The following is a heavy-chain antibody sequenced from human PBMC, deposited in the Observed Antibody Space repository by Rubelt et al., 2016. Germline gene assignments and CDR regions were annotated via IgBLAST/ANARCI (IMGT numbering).Heavy chain of an antibody. D-gene: IGHD4-23*01. V-gene: IGHV1-18*01. CDR3: AKTPGAPN. CDR2: IFPYNADA. CDR1: GYSFSSYG. J-gene: IGHJ4*02. Sequence: QVQLVQSGPEVKKPGASVKVSCTASGYSFSSYGISWVRQAPGQGLEWMGWIFPYNADAKTAQKFQGRVTMTIDISTYTAYLELRSLRSDDTAVYFCAKTPGAPNWGQGTLVTVSS.